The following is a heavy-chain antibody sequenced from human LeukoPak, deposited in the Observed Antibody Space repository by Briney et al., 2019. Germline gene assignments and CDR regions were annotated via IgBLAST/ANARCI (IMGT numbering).Heavy chain of an antibody. D-gene: IGHD3-10*01. CDR3: AKDRVVRGAYSDY. V-gene: IGHV3-23*01. Sequence: PGGSLRLSCAASGFAFSSYAMSWVRQAPGKGLEWVSAISGSGGSTYYADSVKGRFTISRDNSKNTLYLQMNSLRAEDTAVYYCAKDRVVRGAYSDYWGQGTLVTVSS. J-gene: IGHJ4*02. CDR2: ISGSGGST. CDR1: GFAFSSYA.